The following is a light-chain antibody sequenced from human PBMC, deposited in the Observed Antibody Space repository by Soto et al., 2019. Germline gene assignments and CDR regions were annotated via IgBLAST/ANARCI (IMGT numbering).Light chain of an antibody. CDR3: QQYNSYWYT. Sequence: DIQMTQSPSTLSPSVGDRVTITCRASQSISSWLAWYQQKPGKAPKLLIYDASSLESGVPSRFSGSGSGTEFTLTISSLQPDDFATYYCQQYNSYWYTFGQGTKLEIK. CDR1: QSISSW. J-gene: IGKJ2*01. V-gene: IGKV1-5*01. CDR2: DAS.